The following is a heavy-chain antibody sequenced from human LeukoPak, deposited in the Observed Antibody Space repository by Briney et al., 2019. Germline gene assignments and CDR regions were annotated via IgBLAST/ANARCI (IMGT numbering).Heavy chain of an antibody. CDR1: GYTLTSYY. V-gene: IGHV1-46*01. Sequence: ASVKVSCTASGYTLTSYYIHWVRQAPGQGLEWMGVIDPNGGSTSYAQSFQGRVAMTRDTSTSTVYMELSNLRSGDTAVYYCARGYGGSRGPYYFQYWRQETLVTVSS. CDR3: ARGYGGSRGPYYFQY. CDR2: IDPNGGST. J-gene: IGHJ4*02. D-gene: IGHD4-23*01.